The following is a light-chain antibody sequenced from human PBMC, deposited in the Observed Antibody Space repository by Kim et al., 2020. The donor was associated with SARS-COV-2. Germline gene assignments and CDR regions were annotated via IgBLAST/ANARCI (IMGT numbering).Light chain of an antibody. CDR1: QSVSSSY. CDR3: QQYGSSLYT. Sequence: LAAGERATLACRTSQSVSSSYLAWYQQKPGQAPRRLIYGASSRATGIPDRFSGSGSGTDFTLTISRLEPEDFAVYYCQQYGSSLYTFGQGTKLEI. J-gene: IGKJ2*01. V-gene: IGKV3-20*01. CDR2: GAS.